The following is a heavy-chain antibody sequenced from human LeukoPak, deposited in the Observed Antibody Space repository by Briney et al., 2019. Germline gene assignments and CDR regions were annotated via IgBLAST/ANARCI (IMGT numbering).Heavy chain of an antibody. D-gene: IGHD5-24*01. CDR2: IWYDGSNK. J-gene: IGHJ4*02. CDR1: GFTFSSYG. CDR3: AKGDGYNYYFDY. Sequence: GGSLRLSCAASGFTFSSYGMHWVRQAPGKGLEWVAVIWYDGSNKYYADSVKGRFTISRDNSKNTLYLQMNSLRAEDTAVYYCAKGDGYNYYFDYWGQGTLVTVSS. V-gene: IGHV3-33*06.